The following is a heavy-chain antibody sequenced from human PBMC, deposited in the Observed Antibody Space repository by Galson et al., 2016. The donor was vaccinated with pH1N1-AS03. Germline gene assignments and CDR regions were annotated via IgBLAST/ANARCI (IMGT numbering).Heavy chain of an antibody. CDR1: GFTASSSH. CDR3: VRDFRWGGNSGY. Sequence: SLRLSCAASGFTASSSHMNWVRQAPGKGLEWVSIIYSGGTTYYADSVKGRFIVSRDNSKNTLYLQMNSLRAEDTAVYYCVRDFRWGGNSGYWGQGTLVTVSS. V-gene: IGHV3-66*01. J-gene: IGHJ4*02. D-gene: IGHD4-23*01. CDR2: IYSGGTT.